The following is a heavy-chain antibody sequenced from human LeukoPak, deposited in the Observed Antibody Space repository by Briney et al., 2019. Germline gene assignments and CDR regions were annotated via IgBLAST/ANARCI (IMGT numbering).Heavy chain of an antibody. V-gene: IGHV4-31*03. CDR3: ARERKTYYYDSSGYYSNAFDI. Sequence: SQTLSLTCTVSGGSISSGGYYWSWIRQHPGKDLEWIGYIYYSGSTYYNPSLKSRVTISVDTSKNQFSLKLSSVTAADTAVYYCARERKTYYYDSSGYYSNAFDIWGQGTMVTVSS. CDR1: GGSISSGGYY. J-gene: IGHJ3*02. CDR2: IYYSGST. D-gene: IGHD3-22*01.